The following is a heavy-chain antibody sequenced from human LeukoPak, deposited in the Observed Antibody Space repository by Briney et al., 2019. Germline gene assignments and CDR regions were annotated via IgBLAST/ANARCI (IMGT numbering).Heavy chain of an antibody. CDR3: ARRNSGSYYYFDY. D-gene: IGHD1-26*01. CDR1: GFTFSGYW. J-gene: IGHJ4*02. Sequence: GGSLRLSCAGSGFTFSGYWMHWVRQAPGKGLVWVSHINTDGSSTKYADSVKGRFTISKDNSKNTLHLQMNSLRAEDTAVYYCARRNSGSYYYFDYWGQGTLVTVSS. CDR2: INTDGSST. V-gene: IGHV3-74*03.